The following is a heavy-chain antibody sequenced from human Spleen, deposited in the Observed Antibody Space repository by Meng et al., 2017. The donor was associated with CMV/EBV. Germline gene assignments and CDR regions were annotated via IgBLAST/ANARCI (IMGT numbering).Heavy chain of an antibody. CDR2: IIPIFGTA. CDR1: GGTFSSYA. D-gene: IGHD2-2*02. V-gene: IGHV1-69*05. CDR3: ARVVPAAIRENWFDP. Sequence: SGGTFSSYAIGWVRQAPGQGLEWMGGIIPIFGTANYAQKCQGRVTITTDESTSTAYMELSSLRSEDTAVYYCARVVPAAIRENWFDPWGQGTLVTVSS. J-gene: IGHJ5*02.